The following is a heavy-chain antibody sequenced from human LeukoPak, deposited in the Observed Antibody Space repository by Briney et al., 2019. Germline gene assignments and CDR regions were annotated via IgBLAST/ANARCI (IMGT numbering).Heavy chain of an antibody. Sequence: SVKVSCKASGGTFSSYAISWVRQAPGQGLEWMGGIIPIFGTANYAQKFQGRVTITADESTSTAYMELSSLRSEDTAVYYCARDYYYDSSGYYGYWGQGTLVTVCS. V-gene: IGHV1-69*13. CDR2: IIPIFGTA. CDR1: GGTFSSYA. CDR3: ARDYYYDSSGYYGY. D-gene: IGHD3-22*01. J-gene: IGHJ4*02.